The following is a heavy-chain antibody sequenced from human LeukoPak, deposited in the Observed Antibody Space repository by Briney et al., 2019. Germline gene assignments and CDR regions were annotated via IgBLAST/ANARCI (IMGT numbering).Heavy chain of an antibody. Sequence: PGGSLRLSCAASGFTFSSYGVHWVRQAPGKGLEWVAVIWYDGSNKYYADSVKGRFTISRDNSKNTLYLQMNSLRAEDTAVYYCARGRIQHSTYYGMDVWGQGTTVTVSS. V-gene: IGHV3-33*01. CDR1: GFTFSSYG. D-gene: IGHD5-18*01. J-gene: IGHJ6*02. CDR2: IWYDGSNK. CDR3: ARGRIQHSTYYGMDV.